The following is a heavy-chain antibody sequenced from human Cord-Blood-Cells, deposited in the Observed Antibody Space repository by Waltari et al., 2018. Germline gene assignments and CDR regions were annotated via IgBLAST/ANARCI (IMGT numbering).Heavy chain of an antibody. J-gene: IGHJ4*02. D-gene: IGHD2-15*01. Sequence: QVQLVQSGAEVKKPGSSVKVSCKASGGTFSSYTISWVRQAPGQGLEWMGRINPILGIANYAKKFQGSVTITADKSTSTAYMELSSLRSEDTAVYYCATPRYCSGGSCYYFDYWGQGTLVTVSS. CDR2: INPILGIA. CDR3: ATPRYCSGGSCYYFDY. V-gene: IGHV1-69*02. CDR1: GGTFSSYT.